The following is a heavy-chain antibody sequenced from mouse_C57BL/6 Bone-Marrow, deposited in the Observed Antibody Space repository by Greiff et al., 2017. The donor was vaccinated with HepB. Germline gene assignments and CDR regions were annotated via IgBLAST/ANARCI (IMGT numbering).Heavy chain of an antibody. J-gene: IGHJ3*01. Sequence: VQLKESGGGLVKPGGSLKLSCAASGFTFSSYTMSWVRQTPEKRLEWVATISGGGGNTYYPDSVKGRFTISRDNAKNTLYLQMSSLRSEDTALYYCARLHYSNYWFDYWGQGTLVTVSA. D-gene: IGHD2-5*01. V-gene: IGHV5-9*01. CDR1: GFTFSSYT. CDR3: ARLHYSNYWFDY. CDR2: ISGGGGNT.